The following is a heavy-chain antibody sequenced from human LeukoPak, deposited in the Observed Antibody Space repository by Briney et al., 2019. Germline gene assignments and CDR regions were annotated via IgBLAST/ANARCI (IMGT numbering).Heavy chain of an antibody. CDR2: INPHSGDT. J-gene: IGHJ4*02. CDR3: ARGRLRGVPFDY. V-gene: IGHV1-2*02. Sequence: ASVKVSCKASGYIFTGYYIHCVRQAPGQGLEWVGWINPHSGDTNYAQNFQGRVTMTRDTSISTAYMELSGLKSDDTAAYYCARGRLRGVPFDYWGQGTLVTVSS. D-gene: IGHD3-10*01. CDR1: GYIFTGYY.